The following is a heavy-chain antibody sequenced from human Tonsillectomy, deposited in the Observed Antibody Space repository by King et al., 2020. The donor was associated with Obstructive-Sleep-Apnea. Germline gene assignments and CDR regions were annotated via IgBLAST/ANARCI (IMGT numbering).Heavy chain of an antibody. CDR3: ARNYDY. Sequence: VQLVESGGGPAKPGGSLRLSCVASGFTFRLYDINWVRQAPGKGLEWVSSISTGSRSIYYADSVKGRFNISRDNAKNSLYLQMDALRADDTAVYYCARNYDYWGHGTLVTVSS. CDR1: GFTFRLYD. J-gene: IGHJ4*01. V-gene: IGHV3-21*01. CDR2: ISTGSRSI.